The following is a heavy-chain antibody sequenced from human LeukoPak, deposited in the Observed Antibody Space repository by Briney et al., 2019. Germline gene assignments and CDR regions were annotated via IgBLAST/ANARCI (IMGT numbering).Heavy chain of an antibody. J-gene: IGHJ4*02. CDR1: GFTFSSYA. Sequence: GRSLRLSCAASGFTFSSYAMHWVRQAPGKGLEWVAVISYDGSNKYYADSVKGRFTISRDNSKNTLYLQMNSLRAEDTAVYYCARVILQLWSAFDYWGQGTLVTVSS. D-gene: IGHD5-18*01. CDR3: ARVILQLWSAFDY. CDR2: ISYDGSNK. V-gene: IGHV3-30-3*01.